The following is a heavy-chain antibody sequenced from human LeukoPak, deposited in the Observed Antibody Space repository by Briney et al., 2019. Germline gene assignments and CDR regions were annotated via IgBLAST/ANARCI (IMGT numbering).Heavy chain of an antibody. CDR3: ARREYYYDSSGYDY. J-gene: IGHJ4*02. V-gene: IGHV1-18*01. Sequence: ASVKVSCKASGYTFTSYGISWVRQAPGQGLEWMGWISAYNGNTNYAQKLQGRVTMTTDTSTSTAYMELRSLRSDDTAVYYCARREYYYDSSGYDYWGQGTLVTVSS. CDR2: ISAYNGNT. CDR1: GYTFTSYG. D-gene: IGHD3-22*01.